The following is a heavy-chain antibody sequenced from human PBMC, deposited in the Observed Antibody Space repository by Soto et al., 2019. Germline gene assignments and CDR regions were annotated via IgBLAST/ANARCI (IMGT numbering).Heavy chain of an antibody. D-gene: IGHD6-19*01. V-gene: IGHV3-23*01. CDR1: GFTFSSYA. CDR3: AKVGVAGTVTFHYYYGMDV. Sequence: PGGSLRLSCAASGFTFSSYAMSWVRQAPGKGLEWVSAISGSGDSTYYADSVKGRFTISRDNSKNTLYLQMNSLRAEDTAVYYCAKVGVAGTVTFHYYYGMDVWGQGTTVTVSS. CDR2: ISGSGDST. J-gene: IGHJ6*02.